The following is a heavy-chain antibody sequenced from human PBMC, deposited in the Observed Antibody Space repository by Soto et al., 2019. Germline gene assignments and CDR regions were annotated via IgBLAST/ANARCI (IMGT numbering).Heavy chain of an antibody. D-gene: IGHD6-13*01. V-gene: IGHV1-18*01. CDR1: GYTFTNYG. J-gene: IGHJ4*02. CDR3: ARGDRSSLWLESDF. Sequence: QVQLVQSGAEVKKPGASVKVSCQASGYTFTNYGISWVRQAPGQGLEWMGWISVYHGNTKYAPKFQGRVTMTTDTSTSTAYMELRSLTSDDAAVYYCARGDRSSLWLESDFWGQGSPVTVSS. CDR2: ISVYHGNT.